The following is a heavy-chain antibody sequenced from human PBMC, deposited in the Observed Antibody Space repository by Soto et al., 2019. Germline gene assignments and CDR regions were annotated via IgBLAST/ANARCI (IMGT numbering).Heavy chain of an antibody. Sequence: QVQLQESGPGLVKPSQTLSLTCSVSGDYIHVGGYYWTWIRQRPGKGLEWMGYIYYTGKTYYNPSLERRVTMSVDRSKNQFSLRLTSGTAADTAVYFWGRDLTSNANCIDPWGQGTLVTVSS. CDR1: GDYIHVGGYY. J-gene: IGHJ5*02. CDR3: GRDLTSNANCIDP. V-gene: IGHV4-30-4*01. D-gene: IGHD2-2*01. CDR2: IYYTGKT.